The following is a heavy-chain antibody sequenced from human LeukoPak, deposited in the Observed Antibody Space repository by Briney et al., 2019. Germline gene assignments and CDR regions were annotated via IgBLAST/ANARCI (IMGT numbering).Heavy chain of an antibody. CDR3: ARSYCGGDCYREGWFDP. D-gene: IGHD2-21*02. V-gene: IGHV4-39*01. Sequence: PSETLSLTCTVSGGSISSSSYYWGWIRQPPGKGLEWIGSIYYSGSTYYNPSLKSRVTISVDTSKNQFSLKLSFVTAADTAVYYCARSYCGGDCYREGWFDPWGQGTLVTVSS. J-gene: IGHJ5*02. CDR1: GGSISSSSYY. CDR2: IYYSGST.